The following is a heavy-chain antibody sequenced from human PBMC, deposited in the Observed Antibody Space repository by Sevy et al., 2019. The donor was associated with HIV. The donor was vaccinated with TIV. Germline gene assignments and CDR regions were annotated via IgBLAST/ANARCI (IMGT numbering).Heavy chain of an antibody. V-gene: IGHV3-30*18. J-gene: IGHJ4*02. CDR2: ISYDEAHK. D-gene: IGHD3-10*01. CDR1: GLSVTNNG. Sequence: GGSLRLSCEVSGLSVTNNGMHWVRQAPGKGLEWVAIISYDEAHKNYADSVRGRFSISKDNSKNTLYLQMSSLKTEDTAVYYCAKDYSAGITFVRGAYRARGDYFDYWGQGTQVTVSS. CDR3: AKDYSAGITFVRGAYRARGDYFDY.